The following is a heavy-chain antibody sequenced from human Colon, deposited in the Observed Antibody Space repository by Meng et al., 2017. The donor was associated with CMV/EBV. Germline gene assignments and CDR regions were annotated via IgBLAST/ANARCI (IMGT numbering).Heavy chain of an antibody. CDR1: GFTLGDYA. CDR3: SRETPLGYCGGGNCYSGAFDI. V-gene: IGHV3-49*04. D-gene: IGHD2-15*01. Sequence: SCKASGFTLGDYALSWVRQAPGKGLEWIGFIRSRVNGGTTEFTASVKGRFTISREESKNIAYLQMNSLKSEDTAIYYCSRETPLGYCGGGNCYSGAFDIWGHGTMVTVSS. J-gene: IGHJ3*02. CDR2: IRSRVNGGTT.